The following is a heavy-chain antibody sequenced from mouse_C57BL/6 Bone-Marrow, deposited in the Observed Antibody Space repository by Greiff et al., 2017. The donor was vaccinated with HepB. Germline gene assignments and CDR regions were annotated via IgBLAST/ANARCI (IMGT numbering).Heavy chain of an antibody. CDR2: IWSGGST. Sequence: VKLQESGPGLVQPSQSLSITCTVSGFSLTSYGVHWVRQSPGKGLEWLGVIWSGGSTDYNAAFISRLSISKDNSKSQVLFKMNSLQADDTAIYYCANGRSYVLYAMDYWGQGTSGTGSS. CDR1: GFSLTSYG. V-gene: IGHV2-2*01. D-gene: IGHD1-1*01. J-gene: IGHJ4*01. CDR3: ANGRSYVLYAMDY.